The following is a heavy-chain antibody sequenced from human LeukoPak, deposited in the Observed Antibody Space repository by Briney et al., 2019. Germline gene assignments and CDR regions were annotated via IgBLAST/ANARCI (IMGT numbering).Heavy chain of an antibody. CDR2: IYHSGST. Sequence: PSETLSLTCAVSGGSISSSNWWSWVRQPPGKGLEWIGEIYHSGSTNYNPSLKSRVTISVDTSKNQFSLKLSSVTAADTAVYYCARDSITMVRGAAPYYFDYWGQGTLVTVSS. CDR1: GGSISSSNW. V-gene: IGHV4-4*02. J-gene: IGHJ4*02. D-gene: IGHD3-10*01. CDR3: ARDSITMVRGAAPYYFDY.